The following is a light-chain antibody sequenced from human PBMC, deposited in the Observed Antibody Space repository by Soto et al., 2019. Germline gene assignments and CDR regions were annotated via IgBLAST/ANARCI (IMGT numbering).Light chain of an antibody. Sequence: DIQMTQSPSSLSASVGDRVTITCRASQSISSYLNWYQQKPGKAPKLLIYAASSLQSGVPSRFSGSGSGTDFTLTISSLQPEDFATYYCQQSYSTPVFGQGNKLELK. J-gene: IGKJ2*01. CDR3: QQSYSTPV. CDR2: AAS. V-gene: IGKV1-39*01. CDR1: QSISSY.